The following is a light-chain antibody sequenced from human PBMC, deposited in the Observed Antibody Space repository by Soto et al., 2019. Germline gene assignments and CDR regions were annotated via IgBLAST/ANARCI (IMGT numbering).Light chain of an antibody. J-gene: IGKJ1*01. CDR2: GAS. Sequence: IVMTQSPATLSVSPGQRATLSCRASQSVSTNLAWYQQKPGQAPRLLIYGASTRATGIPARFSGSGSGTEFTLHISGLQSDDFAVYYCQQYSNWPPWTFGQGTRVDFK. CDR3: QQYSNWPPWT. V-gene: IGKV3D-15*01. CDR1: QSVSTN.